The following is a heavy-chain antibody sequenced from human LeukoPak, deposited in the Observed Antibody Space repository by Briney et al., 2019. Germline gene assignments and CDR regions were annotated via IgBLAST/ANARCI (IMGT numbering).Heavy chain of an antibody. CDR3: ARNVGTASLGTNWLDP. V-gene: IGHV4-4*02. J-gene: IGHJ5*02. CDR2: IYHGGDS. Sequence: SETLSLTCAVSGGSISSHHWWSWVRQPPGKGLEWMGEIYHGGDSNYNPSLKSRVTISVDKSKNQLSLKLNSVTSADTAVYYCARNVGTASLGTNWLDPWGQGTLVTVS. D-gene: IGHD1-1*01. CDR1: GGSISSHHW.